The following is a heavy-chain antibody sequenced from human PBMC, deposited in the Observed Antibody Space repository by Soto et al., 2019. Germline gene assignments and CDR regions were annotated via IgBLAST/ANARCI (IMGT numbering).Heavy chain of an antibody. Sequence: QVQLVESGGGVVQPGKSLRLSCAASGFTFSTYGIHWVRQAPGKGLEWVALISYDGGSKYYGDSVKGRFIISRDNSHKPESTQMTSLRAEGTAVYLCAKEQLAMTVVVADYFDSWGQGTLVTVSS. CDR3: AKEQLAMTVVVADYFDS. V-gene: IGHV3-30*05. J-gene: IGHJ4*02. CDR1: GFTFSTYG. CDR2: ISYDGGSK. D-gene: IGHD3-22*01.